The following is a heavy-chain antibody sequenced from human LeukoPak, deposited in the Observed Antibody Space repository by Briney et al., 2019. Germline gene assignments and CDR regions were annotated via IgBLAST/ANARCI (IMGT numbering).Heavy chain of an antibody. CDR2: INHSGST. D-gene: IGHD3-22*01. J-gene: IGHJ6*03. CDR3: ARERDYDSSGYSYYYYYMDV. CDR1: GGSFSGYY. Sequence: SETLSLTCAVYGGSFSGYYWSWIRQPPGKGLEWIGEINHSGSTNYNPSLKSRVTISVDTSKNQFSLKLSSVTAADTAVYYCARERDYDSSGYSYYYYYMDVWSKGTTVTVSS. V-gene: IGHV4-34*01.